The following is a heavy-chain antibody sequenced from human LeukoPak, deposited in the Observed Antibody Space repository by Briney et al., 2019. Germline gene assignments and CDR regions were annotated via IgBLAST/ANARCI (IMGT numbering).Heavy chain of an antibody. CDR1: GFTFSSYA. V-gene: IGHV3-30*04. CDR2: ISYDGSNK. D-gene: IGHD3-10*02. J-gene: IGHJ4*02. CDR3: AKLTMAHDRGNY. Sequence: PGGSLRLSCAASGFTFSSYAMHWVRQAPGKGLEWVAVISYDGSNKYYADSVKGRFTISRDNSKNTLYLQMNSLRAEDTAVYYCAKLTMAHDRGNYWGQGTLVTVSS.